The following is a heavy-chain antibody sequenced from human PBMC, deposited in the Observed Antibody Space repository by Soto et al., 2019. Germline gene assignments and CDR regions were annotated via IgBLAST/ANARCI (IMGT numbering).Heavy chain of an antibody. D-gene: IGHD3-10*01. V-gene: IGHV2-5*02. J-gene: IGHJ4*02. CDR3: ALLYWAASGSGYYFDY. Sequence: QITLKESGPTLVKPTQTLTLTCTFSGFSFTTDGMGVGWIRQPPGKALEWLALIYWDDCKRYSPSLKSSLTITKDASRNRVVLTLTNMDPSDTSTYYYALLYWAASGSGYYFDYWGQGTLVTVSS. CDR2: IYWDDCK. CDR1: GFSFTTDGMG.